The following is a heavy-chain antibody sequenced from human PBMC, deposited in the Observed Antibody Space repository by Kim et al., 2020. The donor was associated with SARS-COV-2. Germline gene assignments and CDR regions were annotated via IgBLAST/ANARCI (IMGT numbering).Heavy chain of an antibody. V-gene: IGHV4-34*01. Sequence: SETLSLTCAVYGGSFSGYYWSWIRQPPGKGLEWIGEINHSGSTNYNPSLKSRVTISVDTSKNQFSLKLSSVTAADTAVYYCARRVYYDSSGYYYSAFDIWGQGTMVTVSS. CDR1: GGSFSGYY. CDR2: INHSGST. CDR3: ARRVYYDSSGYYYSAFDI. D-gene: IGHD3-22*01. J-gene: IGHJ3*02.